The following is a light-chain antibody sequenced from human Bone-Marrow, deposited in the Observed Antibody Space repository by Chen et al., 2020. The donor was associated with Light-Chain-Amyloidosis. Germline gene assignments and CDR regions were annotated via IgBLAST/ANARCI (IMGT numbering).Light chain of an antibody. CDR3: AAWDDSLDVLYV. CDR2: SNN. V-gene: IGLV1-44*01. Sequence: QTALTQPPSASGTPGQRVTISCSGSTSNIGSNTVNWYQHLPGTAPKLLIHSNNQRPSGVPARFSGSKSGTSASLAISGLQSADEAIYYCAAWDDSLDVLYVFGTGTKVTVL. J-gene: IGLJ1*01. CDR1: TSNIGSNT.